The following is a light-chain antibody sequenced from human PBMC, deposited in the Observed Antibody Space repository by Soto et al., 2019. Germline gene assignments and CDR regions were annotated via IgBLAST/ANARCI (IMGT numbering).Light chain of an antibody. J-gene: IGLJ2*01. CDR2: GNS. Sequence: QSVLTQPPSVSGAPGQRVTISCTGSSSNIGAGYDVHWYQQLPGTAPKVLIYGNSNRPSGVPDRFSGSKSGTSASLAITGLQAEDEAGYYCQSYDSSLSGVVFGRGTKLTVL. CDR3: QSYDSSLSGVV. V-gene: IGLV1-40*01. CDR1: SSNIGAGYD.